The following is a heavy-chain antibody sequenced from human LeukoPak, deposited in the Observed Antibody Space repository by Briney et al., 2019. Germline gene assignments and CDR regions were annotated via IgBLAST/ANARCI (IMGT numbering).Heavy chain of an antibody. Sequence: SGGSLRLSCAASGFSFSSYWMHCVRQAPGKGLVWVSRINSDGSITTYADSVKGRFTISRDNAKNTLYLQMNSLRAEDTAVYYCARDRVYCGSTSCYAYYFDYWGQGTLVTVSS. D-gene: IGHD2-2*01. J-gene: IGHJ4*02. CDR2: INSDGSIT. CDR3: ARDRVYCGSTSCYAYYFDY. CDR1: GFSFSSYW. V-gene: IGHV3-74*01.